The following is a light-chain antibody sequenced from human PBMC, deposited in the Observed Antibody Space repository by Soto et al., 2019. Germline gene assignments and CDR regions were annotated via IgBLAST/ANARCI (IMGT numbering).Light chain of an antibody. CDR2: GNS. V-gene: IGLV1-40*01. CDR3: QSYDSSLSGDV. J-gene: IGLJ1*01. Sequence: QSVLTQPPSVSGAPGQRVTISCTGSSSNIGAGYDVHWYQQLPGTAPKLLIYGNSNRPSGVPDRFSGSKSGTSASLAITGLQAEDEADYYCQSYDSSLSGDVFGTGTKVTLL. CDR1: SSNIGAGYD.